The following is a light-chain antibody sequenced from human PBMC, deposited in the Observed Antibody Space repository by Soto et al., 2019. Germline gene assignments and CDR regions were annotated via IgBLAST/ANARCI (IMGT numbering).Light chain of an antibody. V-gene: IGKV1-8*01. CDR3: QQYYSYPFS. CDR1: HDISSY. CDR2: AAS. Sequence: AIRMTQSPSSFSASTGDRVTITCRASHDISSYLAWYQQKPGKAPKLLIYAASTLQSGVPSRFSGSGSGTNVTLTISCLQSEDFATYYCQQYYSYPFSFGQGIRLEIK. J-gene: IGKJ5*01.